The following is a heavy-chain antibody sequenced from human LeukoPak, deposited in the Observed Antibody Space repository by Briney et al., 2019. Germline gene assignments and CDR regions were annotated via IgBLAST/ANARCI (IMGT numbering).Heavy chain of an antibody. CDR2: IWDDGSNK. CDR1: GFTFRSYG. D-gene: IGHD6-19*01. J-gene: IGHJ4*02. Sequence: GRSLRLSCAASGFTFRSYGMHWVRQAPGPGLEWVAVIWDDGSNKYYADSVKGRFTISRDNSKNTLYLQMNSLRAEDTAVYYCARDHLSSGWASFDYWGQGTLVTVSS. V-gene: IGHV3-33*01. CDR3: ARDHLSSGWASFDY.